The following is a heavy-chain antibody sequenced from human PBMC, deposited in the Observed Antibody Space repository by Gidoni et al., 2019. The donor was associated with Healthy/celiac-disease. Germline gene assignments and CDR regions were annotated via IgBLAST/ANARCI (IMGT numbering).Heavy chain of an antibody. D-gene: IGHD6-19*01. CDR2: INHSGST. CDR1: GGSFSGSY. J-gene: IGHJ4*02. CDR3: ARGASPLQWLPPWGIFDY. V-gene: IGHV4-34*01. Sequence: QVQLQQWGAGLLQPSATLSITVAVYGGSFSGSYLSWIRQPPGKGLEWIGEINHSGSTNYNPSLKSRVTISVDTSKNQFSLKLSSVTAADTAVYYCARGASPLQWLPPWGIFDYWGQGTLVTVSS.